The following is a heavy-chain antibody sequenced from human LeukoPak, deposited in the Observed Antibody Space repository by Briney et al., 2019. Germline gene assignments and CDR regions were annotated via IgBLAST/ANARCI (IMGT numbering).Heavy chain of an antibody. CDR3: ARGFYYYGLDV. CDR2: MNPNNGNT. Sequence: SVKVSCKASGYTFTRYDINWVRQAPGQGLEWLGWMNPNNGNTGYAQKFQGRVTMTRSTSIDTAYMELTTLTSDDTAAYYCARGFYYYGLDVWGQGTTVTVSS. V-gene: IGHV1-8*01. CDR1: GYTFTRYD. J-gene: IGHJ6*02.